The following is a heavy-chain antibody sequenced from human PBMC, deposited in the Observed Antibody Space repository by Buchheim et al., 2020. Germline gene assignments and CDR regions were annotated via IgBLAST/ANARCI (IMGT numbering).Heavy chain of an antibody. D-gene: IGHD6-19*01. Sequence: QVQLVESGGGVVQPGESLRLSCAASGFAFNTHAMHWVRQAPGKGLEWVSFIWYDGSEKHYIDSVKGRFSISRDNSKNTLYLEMNSLRGEETAVYYCARDSPNSGWAIDYWGQGT. CDR1: GFAFNTHA. V-gene: IGHV3-33*01. CDR3: ARDSPNSGWAIDY. J-gene: IGHJ4*02. CDR2: IWYDGSEK.